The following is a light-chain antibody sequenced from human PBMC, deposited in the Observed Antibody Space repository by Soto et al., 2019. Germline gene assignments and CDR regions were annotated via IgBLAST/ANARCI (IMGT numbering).Light chain of an antibody. CDR1: QSISSW. V-gene: IGKV1-5*03. Sequence: DIQMTQSPSTLSASVGDRVTITCRASQSISSWLAWYQQKPGKAPKLLIYKASTLESGVPSRFSGSGSGADFTLTISSLQPIDFATYYCQQSYSTPWTFGQGTKV. CDR3: QQSYSTPWT. J-gene: IGKJ1*01. CDR2: KAS.